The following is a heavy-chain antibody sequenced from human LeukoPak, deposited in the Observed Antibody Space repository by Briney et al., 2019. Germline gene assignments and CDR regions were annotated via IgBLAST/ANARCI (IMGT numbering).Heavy chain of an antibody. CDR2: IYYSGST. Sequence: KSSETLSLTCTVSGGSVSSGSYYWSWIRQPPGKGLEWIGFIYYSGSTNYNPSLKSRVTISIDTSNNQFSLKLSSVTAADTAVYYCAVYRGSGSYFDYWGQGALVTVSS. CDR3: AVYRGSGSYFDY. V-gene: IGHV4-61*01. CDR1: GGSVSSGSYY. J-gene: IGHJ4*02. D-gene: IGHD3-10*01.